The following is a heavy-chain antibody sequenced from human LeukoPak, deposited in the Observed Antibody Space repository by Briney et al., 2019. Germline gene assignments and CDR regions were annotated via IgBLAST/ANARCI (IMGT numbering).Heavy chain of an antibody. CDR3: ARDWLAGNPYHAFDL. CDR2: IKEDGSEE. Sequence: GGSLRLSCAASGFTFSSYWMSWVRQAPGKGLECVANIKEDGSEEYYVDSVKGRFSISRDNAKNSLYLQMNSLRAEDTGVYYCARDWLAGNPYHAFDLWGKGTMVTVSS. D-gene: IGHD3-22*01. CDR1: GFTFSSYW. J-gene: IGHJ3*01. V-gene: IGHV3-7*01.